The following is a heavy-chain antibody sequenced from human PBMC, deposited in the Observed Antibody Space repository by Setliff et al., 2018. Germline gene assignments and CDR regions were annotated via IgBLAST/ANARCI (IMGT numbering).Heavy chain of an antibody. J-gene: IGHJ6*03. CDR3: ARDNWVMVQTHNYYYMDV. CDR2: LYPDGST. Sequence: SETLSLTCTVSGASISNYFWTWIRQPAGSGLEYIGRLYPDGSTNYNPSLRSRVAISVDKSENQLSLNLTSVTAADTAVYFCARDNWVMVQTHNYYYMDVWGKGTTVTVSS. V-gene: IGHV4-4*07. D-gene: IGHD7-27*01. CDR1: GASISNYF.